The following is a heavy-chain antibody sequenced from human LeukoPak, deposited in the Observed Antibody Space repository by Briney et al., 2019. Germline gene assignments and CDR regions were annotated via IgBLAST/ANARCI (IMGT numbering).Heavy chain of an antibody. D-gene: IGHD3-3*01. Sequence: SETLSLTCTVSGGSVGSGSYWGWIRQSPGKGLEWIGSISYSGSTYYNPSLKSRVTISVDTSKNQFSLKLSSVTAADTAVYYCASPATYYDFWSGYHPFDYWGQGTLVTVSS. J-gene: IGHJ4*02. V-gene: IGHV4-39*01. CDR3: ASPATYYDFWSGYHPFDY. CDR1: GGSVGSGSY. CDR2: ISYSGST.